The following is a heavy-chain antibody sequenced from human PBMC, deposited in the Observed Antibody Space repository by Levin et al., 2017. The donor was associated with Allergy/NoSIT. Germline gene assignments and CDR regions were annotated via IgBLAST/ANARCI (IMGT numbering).Heavy chain of an antibody. Sequence: GESLKISCAASGFTFSSYWMSWVRQAPGKGLEWVANIKQDGSEKYYVDSVKGRFTISRDNAKNSLYLQMNSLRAEDTAVYYCARRGAAGRGRYYYYGMDVWGQGTTVTVSS. CDR1: GFTFSSYW. CDR3: ARRGAAGRGRYYYYGMDV. J-gene: IGHJ6*02. V-gene: IGHV3-7*01. CDR2: IKQDGSEK. D-gene: IGHD6-13*01.